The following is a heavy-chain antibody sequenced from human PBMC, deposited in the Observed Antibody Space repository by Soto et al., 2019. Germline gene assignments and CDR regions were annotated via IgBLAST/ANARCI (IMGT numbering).Heavy chain of an antibody. CDR3: ARSETAGHKGFDT. CDR2: IIPTFGTS. D-gene: IGHD6-19*01. Sequence: QVQLEQSGAEVRKPGSSVKVSCQASGGTFSSSAINWLRQAPGQGPEWMGGIIPTFGTSNYIPKLRGRVTITADTSTNTAYMEVSSLRSEDTAIYYCARSETAGHKGFDTWGRGTMVTVSA. CDR1: GGTFSSSA. J-gene: IGHJ3*02. V-gene: IGHV1-69*06.